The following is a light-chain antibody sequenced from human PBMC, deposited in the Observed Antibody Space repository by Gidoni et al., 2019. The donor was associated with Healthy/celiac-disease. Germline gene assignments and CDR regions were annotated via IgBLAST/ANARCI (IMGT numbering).Light chain of an antibody. V-gene: IGKV3-15*01. CDR2: GAS. Sequence: EIGMTQSPATLSVSPGERATLSCRASQSVSSNLAWYQQKPGQAPRLLISGASTRATGIPARFSGSGSGTEFTLTISSLQSEDFAVYYCQQYNNWPQTFGQGTKVEIK. CDR3: QQYNNWPQT. CDR1: QSVSSN. J-gene: IGKJ1*01.